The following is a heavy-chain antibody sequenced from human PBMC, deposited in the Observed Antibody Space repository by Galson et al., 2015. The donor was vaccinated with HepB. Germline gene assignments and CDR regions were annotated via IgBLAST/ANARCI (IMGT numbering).Heavy chain of an antibody. CDR3: AAGIVGTTTPDFDS. CDR2: IVVGSGNT. V-gene: IGHV1-58*02. J-gene: IGHJ4*02. D-gene: IGHD1-26*01. CDR1: GFNFTSSA. Sequence: SVKVSCKASGFNFTSSAMQWVRQARGQRLEWMGWIVVGSGNTKDAQKFQERVTITRDMSTRTAYMELSSLRSEDTAVYYCAAGIVGTTTPDFDSRGQGTLVTVSS.